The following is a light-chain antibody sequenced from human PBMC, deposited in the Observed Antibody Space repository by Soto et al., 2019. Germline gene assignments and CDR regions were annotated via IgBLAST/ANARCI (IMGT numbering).Light chain of an antibody. J-gene: IGKJ1*01. CDR2: GAS. CDR1: QSISSGN. CDR3: QHSGDSRT. V-gene: IGKV3-20*01. Sequence: EIVLTQSPGTLSLSPGERATLSCRASQSISSGNLAWYQQKPGQAPSLLIYGASNRATGISGRFSGSGSGTDFTLTIDRLEPADFAVFYCQHSGDSRTFDQGTKVEIK.